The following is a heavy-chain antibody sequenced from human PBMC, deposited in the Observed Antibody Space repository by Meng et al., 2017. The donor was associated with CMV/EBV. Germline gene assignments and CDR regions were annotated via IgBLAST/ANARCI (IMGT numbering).Heavy chain of an antibody. CDR3: ARLQERGLLWFGELSGWFDP. CDR2: IYYSGST. V-gene: IGHV4-39*01. D-gene: IGHD3-10*01. Sequence: SETLSLTCTVSGGSISSSSYYWGWIRQPPGKGLEWIGSIYYSGSTYYNPSLKSRVTISVDTSKNQFSLKLSSVTAAHTAVYYCARLQERGLLWFGELSGWFDPWGQGTLVTVSS. CDR1: GGSISSSSYY. J-gene: IGHJ5*02.